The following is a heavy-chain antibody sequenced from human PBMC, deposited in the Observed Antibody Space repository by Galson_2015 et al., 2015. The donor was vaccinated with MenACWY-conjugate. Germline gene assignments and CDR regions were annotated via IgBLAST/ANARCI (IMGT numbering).Heavy chain of an antibody. Sequence: SLRLSCAASGFTVSSNYMSWVRQAPGKGLEWVSVIYSGGSTYYADSVKGRFTISRDNSKNTLYLQMNSLRAEDTAVYYCARAIEYCSGGTCYPNAFDIWGHGTMVAVSS. J-gene: IGHJ3*02. V-gene: IGHV3-66*02. CDR3: ARAIEYCSGGTCYPNAFDI. CDR2: IYSGGST. CDR1: GFTVSSNY. D-gene: IGHD2-15*01.